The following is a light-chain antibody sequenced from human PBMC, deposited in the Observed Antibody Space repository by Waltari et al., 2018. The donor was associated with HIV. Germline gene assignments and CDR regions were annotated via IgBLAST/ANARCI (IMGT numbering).Light chain of an antibody. V-gene: IGLV2-23*01. J-gene: IGLJ1*01. Sequence: QSALTQPASVSGSPGQSLPISCTGTSRDVGSYNLVSWYQQPPGKAPKVMIYEGSNRPSGVSNRFSGSKSGNTASLTISWLQAEDEADYYCCSYTGSSTRRPYVFGTGTKVTVL. CDR2: EGS. CDR1: SRDVGSYNL. CDR3: CSYTGSSTRRPYV.